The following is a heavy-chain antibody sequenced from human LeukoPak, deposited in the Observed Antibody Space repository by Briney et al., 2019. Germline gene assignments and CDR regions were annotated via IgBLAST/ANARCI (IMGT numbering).Heavy chain of an antibody. Sequence: SETLSLTCTVSGGSISSYYWTWIRQPAGKGLEWIGRIYSSGSANYNPSLKSRVTMSVDTSKNQFFLKLSSVTAADTAMYYCARDLLQSSWPNCFDPWGQGTLVTVSS. CDR2: IYSSGSA. V-gene: IGHV4-4*07. D-gene: IGHD2-2*01. J-gene: IGHJ5*02. CDR3: ARDLLQSSWPNCFDP. CDR1: GGSISSYY.